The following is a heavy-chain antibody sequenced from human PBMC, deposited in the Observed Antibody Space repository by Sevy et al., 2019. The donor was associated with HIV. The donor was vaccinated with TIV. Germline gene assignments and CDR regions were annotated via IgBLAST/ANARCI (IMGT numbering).Heavy chain of an antibody. CDR2: ISGSGTRT. Sequence: GGSLRLSCAVSGFSFDSYGMTWVRQAPGKGLEWVSGISGSGTRTYYADSVKGRFIVSRDNSKNTLYLQMNSLRTEDTAVYYCARGGSGDYYYYGVDVWGQGTTVTVSS. J-gene: IGHJ6*02. D-gene: IGHD3-10*01. CDR3: ARGGSGDYYYYGVDV. CDR1: GFSFDSYG. V-gene: IGHV3-23*01.